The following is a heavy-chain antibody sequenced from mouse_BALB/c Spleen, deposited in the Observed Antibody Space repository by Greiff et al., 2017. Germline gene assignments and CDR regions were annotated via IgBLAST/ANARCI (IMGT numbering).Heavy chain of an antibody. D-gene: IGHD1-1*01. V-gene: IGHV3-6*02. CDR1: GYSITSGYS. CDR3: ARERYYGSSYDYYFDY. CDR2: ISYDGSN. J-gene: IGHJ2*01. Sequence: ESGPGLVKPSQSLSLTCSVTGYSITSGYSWTWIRQFPGNTLEWMGYISYDGSNNYNPSLKNRISITRDTSKNQFFLKLNSVTTEDTATYYCARERYYGSSYDYYFDYWGQGTTLTVSA.